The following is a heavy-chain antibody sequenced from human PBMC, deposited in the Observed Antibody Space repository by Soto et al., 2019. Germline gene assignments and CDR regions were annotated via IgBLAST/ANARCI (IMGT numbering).Heavy chain of an antibody. Sequence: SVKVSCKASGGTFSKFGISWVRQVPGQGLEWMGGIIPTFRTPNYAQKFQGRVTITADDSSSTAYMELGSLKSEDTAVYYCARHYVDIVASVTNWFDPWGQGTLVTVSS. CDR3: ARHYVDIVASVTNWFDP. V-gene: IGHV1-69*13. D-gene: IGHD5-12*01. CDR2: IIPTFRTP. J-gene: IGHJ5*02. CDR1: GGTFSKFG.